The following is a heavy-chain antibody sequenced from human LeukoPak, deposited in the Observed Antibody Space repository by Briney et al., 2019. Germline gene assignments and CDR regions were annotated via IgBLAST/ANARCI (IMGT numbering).Heavy chain of an antibody. CDR3: ARSSIAAAGHLDY. Sequence: GGSLRLSCAASGFTFNSYSMNWVRQAPGKGLEWVSSISSSSSYIYYADSVKGRFTISRDNAKNSLYLQMNSLRAEDTAVYYCARSSIAAAGHLDYWGQGTLVTVSS. V-gene: IGHV3-21*01. J-gene: IGHJ4*02. CDR2: ISSSSSYI. D-gene: IGHD6-13*01. CDR1: GFTFNSYS.